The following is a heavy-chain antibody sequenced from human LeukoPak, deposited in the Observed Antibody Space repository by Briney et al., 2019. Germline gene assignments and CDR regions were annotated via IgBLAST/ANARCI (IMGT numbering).Heavy chain of an antibody. CDR3: ARSEWELLEFDY. D-gene: IGHD1-26*01. CDR2: IYYSGST. Sequence: PSETLSLTCTVSGGSISSYYWSWIRQPPGKGLEWIGYIYYSGSTNYNPSLKSRVTISVDTSKNQFSLKLSSVTAADTAVYYCARSEWELLEFDYWGQGTLVTVSS. J-gene: IGHJ4*02. CDR1: GGSISSYY. V-gene: IGHV4-59*01.